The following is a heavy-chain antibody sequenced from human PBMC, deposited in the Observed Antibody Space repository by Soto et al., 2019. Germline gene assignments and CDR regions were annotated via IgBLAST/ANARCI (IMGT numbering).Heavy chain of an antibody. D-gene: IGHD3-22*01. V-gene: IGHV1-46*01. CDR1: GYTFTSQN. J-gene: IGHJ1*01. CDR2: INPSVAST. CDR3: GTHSRSRPLF. Sequence: ASVKVSCKSSGYTFTSQNMHWVRQAPGQGLEWMGVINPSVASTTYAQKFQGRFTISRDNAKNSLFLQMTSLRVEDTAVYYCGTHSRSRPLFWGQGTLVTVSS.